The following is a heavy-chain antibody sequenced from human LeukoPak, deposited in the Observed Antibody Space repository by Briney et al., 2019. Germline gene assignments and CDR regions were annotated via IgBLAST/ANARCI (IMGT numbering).Heavy chain of an antibody. CDR1: GGSISSSSYY. J-gene: IGHJ5*02. V-gene: IGHV4-39*07. CDR2: IYYSGST. CDR3: ARTEGYSSGWPYNWFDP. D-gene: IGHD6-19*01. Sequence: KTSETLSLTCTVSGGSISSSSYYWGWIRQPPGKGLEWIGSIYYSGSTYYNPSLKSRVTISVDTSKNQFSLKLSSVTAADTAVYYCARTEGYSSGWPYNWFDPWGQGTLVTVSS.